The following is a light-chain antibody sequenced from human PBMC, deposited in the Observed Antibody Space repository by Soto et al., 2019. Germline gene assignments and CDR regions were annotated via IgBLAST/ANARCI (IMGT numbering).Light chain of an antibody. CDR2: AAS. CDR3: HQYYIYPRT. V-gene: IGKV1-8*01. CDR1: QGISSY. Sequence: AIRMTQSPSSLSASTGDRVTITCRASQGISSYLAWYQQRPGKAHKLLIYAASTLQSGVPLGFSGSGSGTDFTLKISCLQSEDVATYYCHQYYIYPRTFGQGTKLAIQ. J-gene: IGKJ2*01.